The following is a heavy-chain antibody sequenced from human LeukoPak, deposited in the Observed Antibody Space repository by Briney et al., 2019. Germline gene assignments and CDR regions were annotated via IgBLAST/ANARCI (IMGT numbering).Heavy chain of an antibody. CDR1: GYTFTTYD. CDR3: ARANYYGSGKKDLDY. Sequence: GASVKVSCKASGYTFTTYDINWVRQATGQGLEWMGWMNPNSGNTGYAQKFQGRVTMTRNTSMSTTYMELSSLRSEDTAVYYCARANYYGSGKKDLDYWGQGTLVTVSS. CDR2: MNPNSGNT. V-gene: IGHV1-8*01. J-gene: IGHJ4*02. D-gene: IGHD3-10*01.